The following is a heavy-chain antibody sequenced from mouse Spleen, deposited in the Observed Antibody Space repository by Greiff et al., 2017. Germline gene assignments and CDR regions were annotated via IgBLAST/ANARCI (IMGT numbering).Heavy chain of an antibody. CDR3: ASGDYGSLLAY. CDR1: GYSITSGYY. D-gene: IGHD1-1*01. CDR2: ISYDGSN. Sequence: EVKLMESGPGLVKPSQSLSLTCSVTGYSITSGYYWNWIRQFPGNKLEWMGYISYDGSNNYNPSLKNRISITRDTSKNQFFLKLNSVTTEDTATYYCASGDYGSLLAYWGQGTLVTVSA. J-gene: IGHJ3*01. V-gene: IGHV3-6*01.